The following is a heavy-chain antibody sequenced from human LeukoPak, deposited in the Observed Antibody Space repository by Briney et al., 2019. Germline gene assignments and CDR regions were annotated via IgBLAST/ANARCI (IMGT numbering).Heavy chain of an antibody. D-gene: IGHD3-3*01. CDR2: VHLDGRT. V-gene: IGHV4-59*12. J-gene: IGHJ4*02. CDR3: AREGGFYRPLDY. CDR1: GGSIGPYY. Sequence: SETLSLTCTVSGGSIGPYYWSWIRQPPGKGLEWIGEVHLDGRTNYNPSLKSRLIMSVDLPENHISLKLTSVTAADTAVYYCAREGGFYRPLDYSGQGTLVTVSS.